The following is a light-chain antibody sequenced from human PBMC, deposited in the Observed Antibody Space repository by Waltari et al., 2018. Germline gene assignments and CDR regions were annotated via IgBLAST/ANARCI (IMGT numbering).Light chain of an antibody. CDR3: QQYGGSPPMYT. V-gene: IGKV3-20*01. CDR1: QTVSASS. CDR2: GPS. J-gene: IGKJ2*01. Sequence: EIVLTQSPGTLSLSPGERATLPCRASQTVSASSLAWYQQKLGQAPSLLLYGPSRRAPGIPDRFSGSGSGTDFTLTISRLEPEDFAMYYCQQYGGSPPMYTFGQGTKLEIK.